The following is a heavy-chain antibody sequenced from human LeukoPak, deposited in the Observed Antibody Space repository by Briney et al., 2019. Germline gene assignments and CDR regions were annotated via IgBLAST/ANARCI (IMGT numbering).Heavy chain of an antibody. J-gene: IGHJ4*02. CDR2: IDWDDDK. D-gene: IGHD6-13*01. CDR3: ARGCSWHDN. Sequence: ESGPTLVNPTQTLTLTCTFSGISVTTSAMCVSWIRQPPGKALEWLARIDWDDDKYYSTSLKTRLTISKDTSKNQVVLTMTNMDPVDTATYYCARGCSWHDNWGQGTLVTVSS. CDR1: GISVTTSAMC. V-gene: IGHV2-70*11.